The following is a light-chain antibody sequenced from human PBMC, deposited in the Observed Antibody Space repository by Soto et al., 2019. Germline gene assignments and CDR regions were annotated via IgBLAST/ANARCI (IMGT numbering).Light chain of an antibody. V-gene: IGLV1-40*01. CDR3: QSYDSSLSGVV. Sequence: QSALTQPPSVYGAPGQRVTISCTGSSSNIGAGYDVHWYQQLPGTAPKLLIYGNSNRPSGVPDRFSGSKSGTSASLAITGLQAEDEADYYCQSYDSSLSGVVFGGGTQLTVL. CDR1: SSNIGAGYD. CDR2: GNS. J-gene: IGLJ2*01.